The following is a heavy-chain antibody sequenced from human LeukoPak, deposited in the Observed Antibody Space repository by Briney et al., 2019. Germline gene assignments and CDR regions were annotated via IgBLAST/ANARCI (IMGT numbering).Heavy chain of an antibody. D-gene: IGHD3-22*01. CDR2: ISGDGGST. V-gene: IGHV3-43*02. CDR1: GFTFDDYA. CDR3: ARDLYYYDSSGYYY. J-gene: IGHJ4*02. Sequence: GGSLRLSCAASGFTFDDYAMHWVRQTPGKGLEWVSLISGDGGSTYYADSVKGRFTISRDNAKNTLYLQMNSLRAEDTAVYYCARDLYYYDSSGYYYWGQGTLVTVSS.